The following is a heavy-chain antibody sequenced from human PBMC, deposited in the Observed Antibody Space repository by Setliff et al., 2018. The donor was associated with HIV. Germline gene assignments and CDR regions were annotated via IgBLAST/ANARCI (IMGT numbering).Heavy chain of an antibody. J-gene: IGHJ4*02. Sequence: SETLSLTCTVSGGSVSNYYWTWIRQSAGKGLEWIGHINTSGSTKYNPSLKSRLTMSVDSSGNQFSLTLTSVTAADTAVYYCARDPNIGWYYLDFWGQGALVTVSS. CDR3: ARDPNIGWYYLDF. CDR2: INTSGST. CDR1: GGSVSNYY. V-gene: IGHV4-4*07. D-gene: IGHD6-19*01.